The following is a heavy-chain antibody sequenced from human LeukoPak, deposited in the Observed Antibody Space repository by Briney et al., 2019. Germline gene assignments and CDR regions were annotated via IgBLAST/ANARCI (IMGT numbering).Heavy chain of an antibody. V-gene: IGHV1-69*13. CDR3: ARFGRDGYYFDY. CDR1: GGTFSSYA. Sequence: SVKVSCKASGGTFSSYAISWVRQAPGQGLEWMGGIIPIFGTANYAQKFQGRVTITADESTSAAYMELSSLRSEDTAVYYCARFGRDGYYFDYWGQGTLVTVSS. CDR2: IIPIFGTA. J-gene: IGHJ4*02. D-gene: IGHD5-24*01.